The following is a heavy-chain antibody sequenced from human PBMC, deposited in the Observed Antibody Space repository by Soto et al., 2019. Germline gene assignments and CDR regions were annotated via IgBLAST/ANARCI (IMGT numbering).Heavy chain of an antibody. CDR2: VYPGDSDT. D-gene: IGHD4-4*01. CDR1: GYTFTDYC. J-gene: IGHJ6*02. Sequence: PGESLKISCKGPGYTFTDYCIGLVRQLPGKGLEWLLIVYPGDSDTRYSPSCQGFVTIMVDKSPYSAYLQWSSLEASDTAIYYCTATLTSAMDVWGQGTPVTVSS. CDR3: TATLTSAMDV. V-gene: IGHV5-51*01.